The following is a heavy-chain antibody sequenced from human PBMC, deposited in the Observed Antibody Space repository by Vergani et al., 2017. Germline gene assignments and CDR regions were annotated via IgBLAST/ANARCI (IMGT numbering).Heavy chain of an antibody. CDR3: AKERWLQSQGRPDY. CDR2: IWYDGSNK. CDR1: GFTFSSYG. J-gene: IGHJ4*02. D-gene: IGHD5-24*01. Sequence: QVQLVESGGGVVQPGRSLRLSCAASGFTFSSYGMHWVRQAPGKGLEWVAVIWYDGSNKYYADSVKGRFTISRDNSKNTLYLQMNSLRAEDTAVYYCAKERWLQSQGRPDYWGQGTLVTVSS. V-gene: IGHV3-33*06.